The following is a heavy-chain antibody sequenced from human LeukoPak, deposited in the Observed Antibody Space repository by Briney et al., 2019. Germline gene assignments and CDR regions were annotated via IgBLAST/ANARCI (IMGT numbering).Heavy chain of an antibody. CDR3: AKFGYSSSSWDY. Sequence: GGSLRLSCAASGFTFSSYGMNWVRQAPGKGLEWLAVISYDGSNKYYADSVKGRFTISRDNSKNTLYLQMNSLRAEDTAVYYCAKFGYSSSSWDYWGQGTLVTVSS. V-gene: IGHV3-30*18. J-gene: IGHJ4*02. D-gene: IGHD6-6*01. CDR1: GFTFSSYG. CDR2: ISYDGSNK.